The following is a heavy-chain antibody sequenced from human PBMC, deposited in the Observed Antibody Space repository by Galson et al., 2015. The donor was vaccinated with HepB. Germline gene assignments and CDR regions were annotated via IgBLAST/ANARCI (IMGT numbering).Heavy chain of an antibody. CDR1: GFTFSSYG. D-gene: IGHD3-10*01. J-gene: IGHJ4*02. Sequence: SLRLSCAASGFTFSSYGMHWVRQAPGKGLEWVAVISYDGSNKYYADSVKGRFTISRDNSKNTLYLQMNSLRAEDTAVYYCAKDGAYGSGSLNYWGQGTLVTVSS. CDR2: ISYDGSNK. CDR3: AKDGAYGSGSLNY. V-gene: IGHV3-30*18.